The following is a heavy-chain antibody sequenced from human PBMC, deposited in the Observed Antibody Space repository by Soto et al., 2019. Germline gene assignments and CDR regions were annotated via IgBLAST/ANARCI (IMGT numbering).Heavy chain of an antibody. CDR2: ISYDGSNK. Sequence: QVQLVESGGGVVQPGRSLRLSCAASGFTLSSYGMHWVRQAPGKGLEWVAVISYDGSNKYYADSVKDRFTISRDNSKNTLYLQMNSLRAEDTAVYYCANIPYSWNGADAFDIWGRGTLVTVSS. V-gene: IGHV3-30*18. D-gene: IGHD1-1*01. CDR1: GFTLSSYG. J-gene: IGHJ3*02. CDR3: ANIPYSWNGADAFDI.